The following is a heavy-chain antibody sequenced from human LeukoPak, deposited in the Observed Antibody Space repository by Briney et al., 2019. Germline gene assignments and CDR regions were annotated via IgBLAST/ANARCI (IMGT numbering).Heavy chain of an antibody. CDR3: ARGLYDSGTYYPFYFDS. J-gene: IGHJ4*02. V-gene: IGHV3-66*02. CDR2: IYSSGRT. Sequence: GGSLRLSCAASGFTVSSNYVNWVRQAPGKGLEWISVIYSSGRTYYADAVKGRFTISTDKSKNTLSLQMNRLRADDTAVYYCARGLYDSGTYYPFYFDSWGQGTLVSVSS. CDR1: GFTVSSNY. D-gene: IGHD3-10*01.